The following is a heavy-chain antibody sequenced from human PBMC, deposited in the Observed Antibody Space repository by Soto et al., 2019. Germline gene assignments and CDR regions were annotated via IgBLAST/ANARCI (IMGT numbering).Heavy chain of an antibody. CDR3: ARGVGSGSYYNQYNWFDP. V-gene: IGHV1-18*01. Sequence: QVQLVQSGAEVKKPGASVKVSCKASGYTFTNYVISWVRQAPGQGLEWMGWISGYNGNTKYAQKLQGRVTMTTDTSTSTAYMELRSLRSDDTAVYYCARGVGSGSYYNQYNWFDPCGQGTLVTVAS. CDR1: GYTFTNYV. D-gene: IGHD3-10*01. CDR2: ISGYNGNT. J-gene: IGHJ5*02.